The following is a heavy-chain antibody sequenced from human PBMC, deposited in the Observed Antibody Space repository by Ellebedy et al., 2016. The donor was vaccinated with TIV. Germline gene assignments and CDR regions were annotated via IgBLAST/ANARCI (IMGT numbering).Heavy chain of an antibody. CDR1: GFTFSTYA. Sequence: GESLKISXAASGFTFSTYAMNWVRQAPGKGLEWVSTIHSSGGSTYYAHSVKGRFTISRDNSKNTLYLQMNNLRAEDTAVYYCAKDWGNYGSGSYHDHWGQGSLVTVSS. CDR2: IHSSGGST. D-gene: IGHD3-10*01. CDR3: AKDWGNYGSGSYHDH. V-gene: IGHV3-23*01. J-gene: IGHJ4*02.